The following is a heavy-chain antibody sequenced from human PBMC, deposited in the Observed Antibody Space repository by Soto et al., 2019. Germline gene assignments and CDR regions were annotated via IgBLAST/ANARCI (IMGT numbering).Heavy chain of an antibody. CDR1: GGSISSGGYS. V-gene: IGHV4-30-2*01. Sequence: SETLALTCAVSGGSISSGGYSWSWIRQPPGKGLEWIGYIYHSGSTYYTPSLKSRVTISVDRSKNQFSLKLSSVTAADTAVYYRARERGYSYGSNWFDPWGQGTLVTVSS. CDR2: IYHSGST. D-gene: IGHD5-18*01. J-gene: IGHJ5*02. CDR3: ARERGYSYGSNWFDP.